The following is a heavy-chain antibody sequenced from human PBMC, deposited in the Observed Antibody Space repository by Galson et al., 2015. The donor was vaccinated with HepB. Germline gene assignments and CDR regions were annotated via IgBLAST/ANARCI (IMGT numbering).Heavy chain of an antibody. Sequence: SVKVSCKASGYTFTSYAMHWVRQAPGQRLEWMGWINAGNGNTKYSKKFQGRVTITRDTSASTAYMEMSSLRSEDTAVYYCARGIVVVVAAKAYYYGMDVWVQGTTVTVSS. J-gene: IGHJ6*02. CDR2: INAGNGNT. CDR1: GYTFTSYA. V-gene: IGHV1-3*01. D-gene: IGHD2-15*01. CDR3: ARGIVVVVAAKAYYYGMDV.